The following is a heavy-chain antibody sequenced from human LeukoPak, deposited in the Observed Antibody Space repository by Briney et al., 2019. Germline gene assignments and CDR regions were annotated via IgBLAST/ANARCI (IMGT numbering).Heavy chain of an antibody. D-gene: IGHD3-22*01. CDR2: IKQDGSEK. J-gene: IGHJ4*02. CDR1: GFTFSSYW. V-gene: IGHV3-7*01. CDR3: ARAGYYYDSSGYYDR. Sequence: GALRLSCAASGFTFSSYWMSWVRQAPGKGLEWVANIKQDGSEKYYVDSVKGRFTISRDNAKNSLYLQMNSLRAEDTAVYYCARAGYYYDSSGYYDRWGQGTLVTVSS.